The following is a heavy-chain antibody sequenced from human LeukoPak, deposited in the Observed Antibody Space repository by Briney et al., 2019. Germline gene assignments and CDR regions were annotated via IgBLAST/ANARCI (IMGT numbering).Heavy chain of an antibody. V-gene: IGHV4-39*07. CDR1: GGSISSSSYY. Sequence: SETLSLTCTVSGGSISSSSYYWGWIRQPPGKGLEWIGSIYYSGSTNYNPSLKSRVTISVDTSKNQFSLKLSSVTAADTAVYYCASGSPAYYYDSSGYRLPYYFDYWGQGTLVTVSS. D-gene: IGHD3-22*01. J-gene: IGHJ4*02. CDR3: ASGSPAYYYDSSGYRLPYYFDY. CDR2: IYYSGST.